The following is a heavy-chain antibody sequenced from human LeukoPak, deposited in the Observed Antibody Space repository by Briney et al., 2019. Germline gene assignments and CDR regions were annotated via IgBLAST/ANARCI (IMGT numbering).Heavy chain of an antibody. CDR2: IHRGGTT. D-gene: IGHD3-10*01. CDR3: ARDGYSGSGSLFDY. V-gene: IGHV3-53*01. Sequence: GGSLRLSCAASGFTVSSNYMNWVRPAPGKGLEWDSVIHRGGTTYYADSVKGRFTISRDNSKNTLYLQMNSLRAEDTAVYYCARDGYSGSGSLFDYWGQGTLVTVSS. J-gene: IGHJ4*02. CDR1: GFTVSSNY.